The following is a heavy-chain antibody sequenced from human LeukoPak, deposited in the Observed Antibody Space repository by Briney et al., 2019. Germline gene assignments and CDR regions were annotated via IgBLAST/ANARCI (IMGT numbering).Heavy chain of an antibody. J-gene: IGHJ4*02. Sequence: GTSLRLSCAASGFTFSSFAMHWVRQAPGQGLEWVAVISDDGRHTYYAESVEGRFTISRDNSNNMLYLQMNSLRPDDTAVCYCARARSVGDTTGFDYWGQGTLVTVSS. CDR1: GFTFSSFA. CDR2: ISDDGRHT. D-gene: IGHD1-26*01. V-gene: IGHV3-30*04. CDR3: ARARSVGDTTGFDY.